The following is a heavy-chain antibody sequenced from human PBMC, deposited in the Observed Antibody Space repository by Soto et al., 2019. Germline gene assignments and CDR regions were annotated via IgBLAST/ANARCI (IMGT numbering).Heavy chain of an antibody. D-gene: IGHD3-22*01. CDR2: ISSDGSNK. Sequence: QVQLVESGGGVVQPGRSLRLSCAASGFTFNTYGMHWVRQAPGKGLEWVSVISSDGSNKYYPDSVKGRFTVSRDDSKNTVFLQMNSLRAEDTAVYYCARENYFDSRGFDNWGQGTLVTVSS. V-gene: IGHV3-30*03. J-gene: IGHJ4*02. CDR1: GFTFNTYG. CDR3: ARENYFDSRGFDN.